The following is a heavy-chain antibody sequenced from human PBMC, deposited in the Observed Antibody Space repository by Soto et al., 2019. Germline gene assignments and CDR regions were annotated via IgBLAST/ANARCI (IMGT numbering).Heavy chain of an antibody. V-gene: IGHV3-30-3*01. CDR1: GFTFSSYA. CDR2: ISYDGSNK. Sequence: GGSLRLSCAASGFTFSSYAMHWVRQAPGKGLEWVAVISYDGSNKYYADSVKGRFTISRDNSKNTLYLQMNSLRAEDTAVYYCAKDGQQLVRGDYYYGMDVWGQGTTVTVSS. J-gene: IGHJ6*02. D-gene: IGHD6-13*01. CDR3: AKDGQQLVRGDYYYGMDV.